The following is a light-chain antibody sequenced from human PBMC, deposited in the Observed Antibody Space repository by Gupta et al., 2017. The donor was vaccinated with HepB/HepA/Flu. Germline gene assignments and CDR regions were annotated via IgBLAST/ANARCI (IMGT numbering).Light chain of an antibody. J-gene: IGKJ1*01. CDR1: QSISSY. Sequence: DIQMTQSPSSLSASVGARVTITCRASQSISSYLNWYQQKPGKAPKLLIDAASSLQSGVPSRFSGSGSGTDFTLTISRRQPEDFATYYCQQRYSTPRTFGQGTKVEIK. CDR2: AAS. V-gene: IGKV1-39*01. CDR3: QQRYSTPRT.